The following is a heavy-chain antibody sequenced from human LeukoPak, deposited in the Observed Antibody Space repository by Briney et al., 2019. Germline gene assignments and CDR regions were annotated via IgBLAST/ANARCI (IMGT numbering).Heavy chain of an antibody. CDR2: IKQDGSEK. CDR3: ARDPDLRRGYDGEGY. V-gene: IGHV3-7*05. Sequence: PGGSLRLSCAASGFTSRSYWMSWVRQAPGKGLEFVANIKQDGSEKNYVDSVKGRFTISRDNAKNSLYLQMNSLRAEDTAVYYCARDPDLRRGYDGEGYWGQGTLVTVSS. J-gene: IGHJ4*02. D-gene: IGHD5-12*01. CDR1: GFTSRSYW.